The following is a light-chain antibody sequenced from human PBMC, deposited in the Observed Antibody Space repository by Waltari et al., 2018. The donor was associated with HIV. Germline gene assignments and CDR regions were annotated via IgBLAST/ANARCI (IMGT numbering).Light chain of an antibody. CDR2: DNN. V-gene: IGLV1-51*01. J-gene: IGLJ3*02. Sequence: QSVLTQPPSMSAAPGQRVTISCSGSSSNIGNNGVSWYKFVLETPPKLLVYDNNKRPSGIPDRVSASQSGTSATLVIAGLQAGDEADYFCGTWDTGLSVLVFGGGTKLTVL. CDR3: GTWDTGLSVLV. CDR1: SSNIGNNG.